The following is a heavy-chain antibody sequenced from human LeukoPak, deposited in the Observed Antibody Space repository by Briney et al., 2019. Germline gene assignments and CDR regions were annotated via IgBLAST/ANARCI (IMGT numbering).Heavy chain of an antibody. CDR2: IYYSGST. J-gene: IGHJ4*02. CDR1: GVSISSTRYY. Sequence: PSETLSLTCTVSGVSISSTRYYWAWIRQPPGKGLEWIGSIYYSGSTYYNPSLKSRVTISVDTSKNQFSLKLSSVTAADTAVYYCARHLIYGSGRPFDYWGQGTLVTVSS. D-gene: IGHD3-10*01. V-gene: IGHV4-39*01. CDR3: ARHLIYGSGRPFDY.